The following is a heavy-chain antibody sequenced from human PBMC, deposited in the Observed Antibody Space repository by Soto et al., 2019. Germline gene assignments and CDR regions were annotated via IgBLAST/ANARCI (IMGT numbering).Heavy chain of an antibody. CDR1: GYTFTSYD. CDR2: MNPNSGNT. Sequence: ASVKVSCKASGYTFTSYDINWVRQATGQGLEWMGWMNPNSGNTGYAQKFQGRVTVTRDTSTSTAYIELRSLRSDDTAVYYCARGRYGDYWGQGALVTVSS. J-gene: IGHJ4*02. V-gene: IGHV1-8*01. CDR3: ARGRYGDY. D-gene: IGHD1-1*01.